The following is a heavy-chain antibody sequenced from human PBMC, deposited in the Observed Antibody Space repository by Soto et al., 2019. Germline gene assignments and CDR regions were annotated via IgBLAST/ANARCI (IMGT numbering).Heavy chain of an antibody. V-gene: IGHV1-69*01. Sequence: QVQLVQSGAEVKKPGSSVKVSCKASGGTFSSYAISWVRQAPGQGLEWMGGIIPIFGTANYAQKFQGRVTITADASTSTAYMELSSLRSEDTAVYYCARGEKGPLMGMVAPDYFEYWGQGTLVTVSS. CDR1: GGTFSSYA. CDR2: IIPIFGTA. CDR3: ARGEKGPLMGMVAPDYFEY. J-gene: IGHJ4*02. D-gene: IGHD3-10*01.